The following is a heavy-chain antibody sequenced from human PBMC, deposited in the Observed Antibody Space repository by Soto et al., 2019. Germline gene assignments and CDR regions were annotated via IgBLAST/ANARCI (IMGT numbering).Heavy chain of an antibody. J-gene: IGHJ6*02. CDR3: AREYYDFWSVTYSYYGLDV. CDR2: INHSGST. CDR1: EGYFSGYY. D-gene: IGHD3-3*01. Sequence: SDTLSLTCAFYEGYFSGYYWSWIRPPPGKGLEWIGEINHSGSTNYNPSLKSRVTISVDTSKNQVSLKLNAVTTADTAVYYCAREYYDFWSVTYSYYGLDVWGQGNTVTFS. V-gene: IGHV4-34*01.